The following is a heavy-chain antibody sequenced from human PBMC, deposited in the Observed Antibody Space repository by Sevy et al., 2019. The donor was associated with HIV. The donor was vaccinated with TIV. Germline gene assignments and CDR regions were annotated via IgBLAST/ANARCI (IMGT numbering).Heavy chain of an antibody. V-gene: IGHV7-4-1*02. CDR1: GYLFTTKA. Sequence: ASVKVSRKASGYLFTTKAMNWVRQAPGQGLEWMGWINTNTGTATYAQDFTGRFVFSLDTSVNTAYLQISSLEAEDTAIYYCARNLRDMTAVGPGGDYWGQGTLVTVSS. CDR3: ARNLRDMTAVGPGGDY. J-gene: IGHJ4*02. D-gene: IGHD4-17*01. CDR2: INTNTGTA.